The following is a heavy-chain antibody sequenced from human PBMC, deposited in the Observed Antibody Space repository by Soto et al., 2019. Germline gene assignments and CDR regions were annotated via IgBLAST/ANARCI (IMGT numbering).Heavy chain of an antibody. CDR2: ISVFNGNT. CDR3: GRDGSGCIIDA. V-gene: IGHV1-18*01. D-gene: IGHD1-26*01. J-gene: IGHJ3*01. Sequence: QVQLVQSGAEVKKPGASVKVSCKTSGYTFTGYGINWVRQAPGHGLEWMGWISVFNGNTKYGQNIQDRVIMTTDTSTSTAYMELRSLRSDDTAVYFFGRDGSGCIIDAWGQGTMLIVSS. CDR1: GYTFTGYG.